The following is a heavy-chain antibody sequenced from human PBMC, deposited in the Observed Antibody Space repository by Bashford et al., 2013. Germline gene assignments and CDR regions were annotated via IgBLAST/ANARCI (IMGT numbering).Heavy chain of an antibody. CDR1: GFTFSDYY. Sequence: GSLRLSCAASGFTFSDYYMSWIRQAPGKGLEWVSYISSSSSYTNYADSVKGRFTISRDNAKNSLYLQMNSLRAEDTAVYYCARVLSGYDPPYYYYYGMDVWGQGTTVTVSS. V-gene: IGHV3-11*05. J-gene: IGHJ6*02. CDR2: ISSSSSYT. CDR3: ARVLSGYDPPYYYYYGMDV. D-gene: IGHD5-12*01.